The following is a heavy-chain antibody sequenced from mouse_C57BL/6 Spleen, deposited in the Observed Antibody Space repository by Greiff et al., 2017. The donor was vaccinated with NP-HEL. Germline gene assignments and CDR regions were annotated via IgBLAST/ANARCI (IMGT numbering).Heavy chain of an antibody. V-gene: IGHV1-5*01. Sequence: VQLQQSGTVLARPGASVKMSCKTSGYTFTSYWMHWVKQRPGQGLEWIGAIYPGNSDTSYNQKFKGKAKLTAVTSDSTAYMELSSLTNEDSAVYYCTRRTTTVWYFDVWGTGTTVTVSS. J-gene: IGHJ1*03. CDR2: IYPGNSDT. D-gene: IGHD1-1*01. CDR3: TRRTTTVWYFDV. CDR1: GYTFTSYW.